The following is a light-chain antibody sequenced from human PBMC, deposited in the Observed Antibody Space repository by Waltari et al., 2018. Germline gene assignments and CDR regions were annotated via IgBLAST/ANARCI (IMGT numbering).Light chain of an antibody. CDR2: EGS. Sequence: QSALTQPASVSGSPGQSITLPCTGTSSDVWRYHLVYWYQQHPGKAPKLMIYEGSKRPSGVSNRFSGSKSGNTASLTIAGLQAEDEADYYCCSYAGSSTFSYVFGTGTKVTVL. CDR1: SSDVWRYHL. J-gene: IGLJ1*01. CDR3: CSYAGSSTFSYV. V-gene: IGLV2-23*03.